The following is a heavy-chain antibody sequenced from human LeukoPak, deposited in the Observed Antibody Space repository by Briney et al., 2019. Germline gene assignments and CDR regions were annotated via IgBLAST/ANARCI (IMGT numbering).Heavy chain of an antibody. CDR2: ISGSGGST. V-gene: IGHV3-23*01. J-gene: IGHJ4*02. CDR1: GFTFSSYA. D-gene: IGHD3-9*01. CDR3: AKITHYDILTGDFDY. Sequence: GGSLRLPCAASGFTFSSYAMSWVRQAPGKGLEWVSAISGSGGSTYYADSVKGRFTISRDNSKNTLYLQMNSLRAEDTAVYYCAKITHYDILTGDFDYWGQGTLVTVSS.